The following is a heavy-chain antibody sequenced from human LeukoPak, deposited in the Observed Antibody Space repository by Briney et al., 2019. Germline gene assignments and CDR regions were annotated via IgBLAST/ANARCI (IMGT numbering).Heavy chain of an antibody. D-gene: IGHD2-2*01. V-gene: IGHV3-23*01. CDR3: AKEGIVVVPAAMPLSPDY. Sequence: GGSLRLSCAASGFTFSSYAMSWVRQAPGKGLEWVSAISGSGGSTYYADSVKGRFTISRDNSKNTLYLQMNSLRAEDTAVYYCAKEGIVVVPAAMPLSPDYWGQGTLVTVSS. J-gene: IGHJ4*02. CDR2: ISGSGGST. CDR1: GFTFSSYA.